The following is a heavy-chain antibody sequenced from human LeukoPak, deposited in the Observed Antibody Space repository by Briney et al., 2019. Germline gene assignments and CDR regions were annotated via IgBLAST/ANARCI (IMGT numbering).Heavy chain of an antibody. J-gene: IGHJ4*02. V-gene: IGHV4-4*09. Sequence: SETLSLTCTVSGGSISSYYWSWIRQPPGKGLEWIGYIYTSGSTNYNPSLKSRDTISVDTSKNQFSLKLSSVTAADTAVYYCARYTVRGVISPYYFDYWGQGTLVTVSS. CDR3: ARYTVRGVISPYYFDY. CDR2: IYTSGST. CDR1: GGSISSYY. D-gene: IGHD3-10*01.